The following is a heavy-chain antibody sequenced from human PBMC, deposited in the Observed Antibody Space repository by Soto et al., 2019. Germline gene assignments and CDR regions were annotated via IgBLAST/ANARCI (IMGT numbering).Heavy chain of an antibody. V-gene: IGHV1-69*13. Sequence: SVKVSCKASGGTFSSYAISWVRQAPGQGLEWMGGIIPIFGTSNYAQKFQGRVTITADESTSTAYMELSSLRSEDTAVYYCARDRSSGWYYYGMDVWGQGTTVTVSS. CDR2: IIPIFGTS. CDR1: GGTFSSYA. D-gene: IGHD6-19*01. CDR3: ARDRSSGWYYYGMDV. J-gene: IGHJ6*02.